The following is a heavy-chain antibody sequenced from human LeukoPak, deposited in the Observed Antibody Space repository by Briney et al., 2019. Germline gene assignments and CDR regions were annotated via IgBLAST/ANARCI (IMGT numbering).Heavy chain of an antibody. CDR3: AKDGAWLRFDD. V-gene: IGHV3-74*01. CDR2: INSDGSTT. J-gene: IGHJ4*02. CDR1: GFTFSSYW. D-gene: IGHD5-12*01. Sequence: GGSLRLSCAASGFTFSSYWMHWVRQAPGQGLVWVSRINSDGSTTTYADSVKGRFTISRDNSKNTVYLQMNNVRAEDTAVYYCAKDGAWLRFDDWGQGTLVTVSS.